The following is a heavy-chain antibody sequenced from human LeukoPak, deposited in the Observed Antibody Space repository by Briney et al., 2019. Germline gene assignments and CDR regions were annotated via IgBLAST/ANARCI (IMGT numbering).Heavy chain of an antibody. CDR3: AREGKRIVPAAIKAAGTNFDY. Sequence: PSETLSLTCAVYGGSFSGYYCSGIRQPPRKGLEWSGEINHSGSTNYNPSLKSRVTISVDTSKNQFSLKLSSVTAADTAVYYCAREGKRIVPAAIKAAGTNFDYWGQGTLVTVSS. V-gene: IGHV4-34*01. CDR1: GGSFSGYY. J-gene: IGHJ4*02. CDR2: INHSGST. D-gene: IGHD2-2*02.